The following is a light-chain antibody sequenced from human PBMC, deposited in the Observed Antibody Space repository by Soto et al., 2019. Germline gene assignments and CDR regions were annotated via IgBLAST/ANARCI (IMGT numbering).Light chain of an antibody. CDR1: QTVLYSSNNKNY. CDR2: WAS. CDR3: QQYYSTPIT. Sequence: DILITQSPDSLAVYMGAAATINGKSSQTVLYSSNNKNYLAWYQQKQGQPPKVXIYWASTRESGVPDRFSGSGSGTDFNLTISSLQAEDVAVYYCQQYYSTPITFGQGTRLEIK. V-gene: IGKV4-1*01. J-gene: IGKJ5*01.